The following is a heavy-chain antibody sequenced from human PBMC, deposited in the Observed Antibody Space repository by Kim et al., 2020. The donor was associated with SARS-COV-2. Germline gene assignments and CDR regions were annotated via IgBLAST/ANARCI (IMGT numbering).Heavy chain of an antibody. J-gene: IGHJ6*02. CDR3: AREADDNSGSPYRMDV. D-gene: IGHD3-22*01. V-gene: IGHV3-21*01. Sequence: DSVKGRFTISRDNAKNSLYLQRNSLRAEDTAVYYCAREADDNSGSPYRMDVWGQGTTVTVSS.